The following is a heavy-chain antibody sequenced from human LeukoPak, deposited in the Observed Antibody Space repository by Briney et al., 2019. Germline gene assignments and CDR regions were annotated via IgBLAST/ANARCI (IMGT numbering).Heavy chain of an antibody. CDR1: GDSVSSNSAA. D-gene: IGHD2-21*02. CDR2: TYYRSKWYN. J-gene: IGHJ4*02. V-gene: IGHV6-1*01. CDR3: ARDPMPKQYCLDDCYSIFEY. Sequence: SQTLSLTCAISGDSVSSNSAAWNWIRQSPSRGLEWLGRTYYRSKWYNDYAVSVKSRITINPDTSKNQFSLKLSSVTAADTAVYYCARDPMPKQYCLDDCYSIFEYWGQGTLVTVSS.